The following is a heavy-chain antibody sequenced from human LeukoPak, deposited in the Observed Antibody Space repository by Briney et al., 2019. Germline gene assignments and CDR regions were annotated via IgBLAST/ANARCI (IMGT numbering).Heavy chain of an antibody. CDR3: ARGFGFLAFDY. D-gene: IGHD3-3*01. J-gene: IGHJ4*02. Sequence: GGSLRLSCAASGFTFSSYSRNWVRQAPGKGLEWFSSISSSSSDIYYADSVKGRLTISTHNAKTSLYPPMNRLRAEDTAVYYCARGFGFLAFDYWGQGTLVTVSS. CDR1: GFTFSSYS. CDR2: ISSSSSDI. V-gene: IGHV3-21*01.